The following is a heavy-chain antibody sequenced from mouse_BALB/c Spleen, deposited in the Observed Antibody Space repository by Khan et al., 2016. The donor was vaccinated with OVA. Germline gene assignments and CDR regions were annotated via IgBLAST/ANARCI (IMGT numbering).Heavy chain of an antibody. Sequence: VQLKESGPGLVKPSQSLSLTCTVTGYSITSNYAWNWIRQFPGNKLEWMGYISYSGSTNYNPSLKSRISITRDTSKNKFFLQLNSVTTEDTATYYCARGNYFWYAMYYWGQGTSITVSS. CDR2: ISYSGST. CDR1: GYSITSNYA. J-gene: IGHJ4*01. V-gene: IGHV3-2*02. CDR3: ARGNYFWYAMYY. D-gene: IGHD1-1*01.